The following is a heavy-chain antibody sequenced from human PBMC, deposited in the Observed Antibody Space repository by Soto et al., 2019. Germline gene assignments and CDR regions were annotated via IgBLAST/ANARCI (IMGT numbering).Heavy chain of an antibody. CDR3: ARDVSPGSSSLYLEAFDI. V-gene: IGHV3-7*05. CDR1: GFSFGSSW. Sequence: EVQLVESGGGLVQPGGSLRLSCVASGFSFGSSWMTWVRQAPGKGLEWVANIKKDGSQISYLDSVRGRFTISRDNAKNSLYLQMNSLRAEDTALYYCARDVSPGSSSLYLEAFDIWGQGTMVNVSS. D-gene: IGHD6-13*01. J-gene: IGHJ3*02. CDR2: IKKDGSQI.